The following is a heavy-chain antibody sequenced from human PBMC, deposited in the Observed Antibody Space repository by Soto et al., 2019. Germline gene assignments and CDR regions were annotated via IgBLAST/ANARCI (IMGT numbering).Heavy chain of an antibody. D-gene: IGHD5-18*01. CDR1: GFTFSSYG. CDR3: AKERWFRQLWSYFAY. J-gene: IGHJ4*02. CDR2: ISYDGSNK. Sequence: QVQLVESGGGVVQPGRSLRLSCAASGFTFSSYGMNWVRQAPGKGLEWVAVISYDGSNKYYADSVKGRFTISRDNSKNTLYLQMNSLRAEYTAVFFCAKERWFRQLWSYFAYWGQGTLVTVSA. V-gene: IGHV3-30*18.